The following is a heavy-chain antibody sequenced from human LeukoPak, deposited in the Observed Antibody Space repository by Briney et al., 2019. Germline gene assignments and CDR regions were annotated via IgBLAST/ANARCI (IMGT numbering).Heavy chain of an antibody. CDR3: AKVGSIAVAGTNYFDY. D-gene: IGHD6-19*01. CDR2: IRYDGSNK. J-gene: IGHJ4*02. Sequence: GGSLRLSCAAFGFTFSSYGMHWVRQAPGKGLEWVAFIRYDGSNKYYADSVKGRFTISRDNSKNTLYLQMNSLRAEDTAVYYCAKVGSIAVAGTNYFDYWGQGTLVTVSS. CDR1: GFTFSSYG. V-gene: IGHV3-30*02.